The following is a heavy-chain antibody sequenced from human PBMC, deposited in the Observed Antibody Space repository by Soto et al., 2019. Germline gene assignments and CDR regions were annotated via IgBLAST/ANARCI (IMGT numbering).Heavy chain of an antibody. Sequence: PSETLSLTCTVSGGSISSGDYYWSWIRQPPGKGLEWIGYIYYSGSTYYNPSLKSRVTISVDTSKNQFSLKLSSVTAADTAVYYCARNEVRYLGFDPWGQGTLVTVSS. D-gene: IGHD1-1*01. CDR3: ARNEVRYLGFDP. CDR1: GGSISSGDYY. V-gene: IGHV4-30-4*01. CDR2: IYYSGST. J-gene: IGHJ5*02.